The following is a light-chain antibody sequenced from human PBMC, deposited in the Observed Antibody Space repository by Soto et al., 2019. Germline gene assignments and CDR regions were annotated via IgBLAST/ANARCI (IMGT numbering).Light chain of an antibody. Sequence: QSVLTQPPSVSVAPGQKVTISCSGSSSNIGNNYVSWYQQLPGTAPKLLIYENNKRPSGIPDRFSGSKSGTSATLGITGLQTGDEADYYCGTWDSSLSADVVFGGGTKLTVL. CDR2: ENN. CDR3: GTWDSSLSADVV. V-gene: IGLV1-51*02. J-gene: IGLJ2*01. CDR1: SSNIGNNY.